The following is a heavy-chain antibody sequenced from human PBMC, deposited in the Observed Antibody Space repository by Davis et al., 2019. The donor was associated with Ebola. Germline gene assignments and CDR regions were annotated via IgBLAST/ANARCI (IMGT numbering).Heavy chain of an antibody. CDR1: GGSISSTNYF. Sequence: SETLSLTCSVSGGSISSTNYFWGWIRQPPGKGLEWLGTIYYSGSTNYNPSLKSRVTISVDTSKNQFSLKLSSVTAADTAVYYCARGVALDYWGQGTLVTVSS. V-gene: IGHV4-39*07. J-gene: IGHJ4*02. CDR2: IYYSGST. CDR3: ARGVALDY.